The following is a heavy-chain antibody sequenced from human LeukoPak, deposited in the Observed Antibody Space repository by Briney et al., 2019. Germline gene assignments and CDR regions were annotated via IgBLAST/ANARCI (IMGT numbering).Heavy chain of an antibody. J-gene: IGHJ4*02. Sequence: PGGSLRLSCEASGFIFSSYTMNWIRQAPGKGLEWVASINSGSTNPYYADSVNGRFTIFRDDAKKSLYLQMTSLRVEDTSVYYCARDFLAAGDYWGQGTLVTVSS. D-gene: IGHD6-13*01. CDR1: GFIFSSYT. V-gene: IGHV3-21*01. CDR3: ARDFLAAGDY. CDR2: INSGSTNP.